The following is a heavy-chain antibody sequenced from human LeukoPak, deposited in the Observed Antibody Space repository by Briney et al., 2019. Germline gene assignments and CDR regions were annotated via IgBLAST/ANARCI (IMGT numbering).Heavy chain of an antibody. V-gene: IGHV4-4*07. CDR2: IYNSGST. J-gene: IGHJ4*02. D-gene: IGHD3-10*01. CDR1: GGSISSYY. Sequence: SETLSLTCTVSGGSISSYYWSWIRQPAGKGLEWIGRIYNSGSTNYNTNYNPSLTNRVTMSVDTSKNQFSLKLNSVSAADTAVYFCARAIWYGSGTTAFDYWGQGTLVTVSP. CDR3: ARAIWYGSGTTAFDY.